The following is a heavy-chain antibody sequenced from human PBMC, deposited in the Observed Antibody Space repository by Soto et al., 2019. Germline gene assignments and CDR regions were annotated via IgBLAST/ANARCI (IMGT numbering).Heavy chain of an antibody. J-gene: IGHJ5*02. Sequence: QVQLQESGPGLVKPSGTLSLTCAVSGGSISSSNWWSWVRQPPGKGLEWIGEIYHSGSTNYNPSLKSRVTLSVGQSNNQFSLKLSSVTAADTAVYYCARAGTGGYRGYDVARTDWFDPWGQGTLVTVSS. V-gene: IGHV4-4*02. CDR3: ARAGTGGYRGYDVARTDWFDP. CDR2: IYHSGST. CDR1: GGSISSSNW. D-gene: IGHD5-12*01.